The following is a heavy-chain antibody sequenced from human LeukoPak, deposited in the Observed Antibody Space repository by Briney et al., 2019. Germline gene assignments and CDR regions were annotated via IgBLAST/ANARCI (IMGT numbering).Heavy chain of an antibody. J-gene: IGHJ3*02. CDR1: GGSSSGYY. Sequence: PSETLSLTCAVYGGSSSGYYWSWIRQPPGKGLEWIGEINHSGSTNYNPSLKSRVTISVDTSKNQFSLKLSSVTAADTAVYYCARDIGEDAFDIWGQGTMVTVSS. D-gene: IGHD4-17*01. CDR2: INHSGST. CDR3: ARDIGEDAFDI. V-gene: IGHV4-34*01.